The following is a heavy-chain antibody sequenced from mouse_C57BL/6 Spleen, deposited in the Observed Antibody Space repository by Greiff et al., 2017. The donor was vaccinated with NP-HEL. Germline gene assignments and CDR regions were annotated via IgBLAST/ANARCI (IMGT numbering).Heavy chain of an antibody. J-gene: IGHJ3*01. Sequence: QVQLQQSGAELARPGASVKLSCKASGYTFTSYGISWVKQSTGQGLEWIGEIYPRSGNTYYNEKFTGKATLTADKSSSTAYMELRSLTSEDSSVYFCARSGEYDVDWFAYWGQGTLVTVSA. CDR2: IYPRSGNT. V-gene: IGHV1-81*01. D-gene: IGHD2-14*01. CDR3: ARSGEYDVDWFAY. CDR1: GYTFTSYG.